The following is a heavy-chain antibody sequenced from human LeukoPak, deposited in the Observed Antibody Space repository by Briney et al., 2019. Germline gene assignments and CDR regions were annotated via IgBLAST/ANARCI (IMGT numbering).Heavy chain of an antibody. CDR3: AKDLYTSRYACCFDY. V-gene: IGHV3-23*01. Sequence: GGSLRLSCAASGFTFSSYAMSWVRPAPGRGLEWVSAISGSGGSTYYADSVKGRFTISRDNSKNMLYLQMNSLRAEDTAAYYCAKDLYTSRYACCFDYWGQGTLVTVSS. D-gene: IGHD6-13*01. CDR2: ISGSGGST. CDR1: GFTFSSYA. J-gene: IGHJ4*02.